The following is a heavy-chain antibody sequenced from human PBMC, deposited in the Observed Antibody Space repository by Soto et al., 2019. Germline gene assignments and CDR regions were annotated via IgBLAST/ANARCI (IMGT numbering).Heavy chain of an antibody. CDR2: ISGHNGDT. Sequence: GASVKVSCKASGYNFRNYGIYWVRQAPGQGPEWMGWISGHNGDTMYAQKFQDRGTMTIDTSTSTSYMELRSLRSGDTAVYYCARSPTGVEGAYGYWGHGTPGT. D-gene: IGHD2-8*02. CDR1: GYNFRNYG. J-gene: IGHJ4*01. V-gene: IGHV1-18*01. CDR3: ARSPTGVEGAYGY.